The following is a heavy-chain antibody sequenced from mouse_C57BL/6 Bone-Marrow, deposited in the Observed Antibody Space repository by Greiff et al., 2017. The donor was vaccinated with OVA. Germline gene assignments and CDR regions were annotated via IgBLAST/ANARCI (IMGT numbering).Heavy chain of an antibody. Sequence: VQLQQSGTVLARPGASVKMSCKTSGYTFTSYWMHWVKQRPGQGLEWIGAIYPGNSDTSYNQKFNGKAKLTAVTSASTAYMELSSLTNEDSAVYYCTKHYYGSSYVWFAYWGQGTLVTVSA. V-gene: IGHV1-5*01. CDR3: TKHYYGSSYVWFAY. CDR1: GYTFTSYW. D-gene: IGHD1-1*01. J-gene: IGHJ3*01. CDR2: IYPGNSDT.